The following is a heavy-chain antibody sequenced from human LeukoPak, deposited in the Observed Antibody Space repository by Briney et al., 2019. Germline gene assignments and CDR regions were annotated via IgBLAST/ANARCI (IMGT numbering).Heavy chain of an antibody. Sequence: GESLKISCKGSGYSFSTYWIAWVRQMPGKGLEWMGIMYLGDSSTRYSPSFQGQVTISADKSISTAYLQWSSLKASDTAMYYCARPAGSSGFLDYWGQGTLVTVSS. CDR2: MYLGDSST. CDR1: GYSFSTYW. V-gene: IGHV5-51*01. J-gene: IGHJ4*02. D-gene: IGHD3-22*01. CDR3: ARPAGSSGFLDY.